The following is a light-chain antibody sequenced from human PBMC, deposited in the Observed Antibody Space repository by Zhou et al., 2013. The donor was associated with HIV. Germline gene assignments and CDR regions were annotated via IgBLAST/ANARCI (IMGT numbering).Light chain of an antibody. CDR3: QQSYSTPRT. J-gene: IGKJ1*01. CDR1: QSFSTY. Sequence: DIEMTQSPSSLSASVGDRVTITCRASQSFSTYLNWYQQKPGKAPKLLIYAASSLQSGVPSRFSGSGSGTDFTLTIISLQPEDFATYTCQQSYSTPRTFGQGTKVEIK. V-gene: IGKV1-39*01. CDR2: AAS.